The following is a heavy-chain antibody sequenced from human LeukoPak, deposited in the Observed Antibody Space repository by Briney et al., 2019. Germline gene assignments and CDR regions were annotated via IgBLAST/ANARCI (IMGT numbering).Heavy chain of an antibody. Sequence: GGSLRLSCAASGFTVSSNYMSWVRQAPGKGLEWVSVIFSDGSTYYADSVKGRITTSRDNSKNSVYLQMNSLRAEDTAVYFCARLIVSGSYDYFDYWDQGTLVAVSS. CDR1: GFTVSSNY. D-gene: IGHD1-26*01. CDR3: ARLIVSGSYDYFDY. J-gene: IGHJ4*02. CDR2: IFSDGST. V-gene: IGHV3-66*01.